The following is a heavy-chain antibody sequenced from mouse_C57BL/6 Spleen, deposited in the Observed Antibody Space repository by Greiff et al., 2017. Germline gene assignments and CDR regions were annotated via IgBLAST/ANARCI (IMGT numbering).Heavy chain of an antibody. D-gene: IGHD1-1*01. CDR2: IYWDDDK. CDR3: ARRDYGSSPYWYFDV. Sequence: QVTLKESGPGILQSSQTLSLTCSFSGFSLSTSGMGVSWIRQPSGKGLEWLAHIYWDDDKRYNPSLKSRLTISKDTSRNQVFLKITRVDTADTATYYCARRDYGSSPYWYFDVWGTGTRV. CDR1: GFSLSTSGMG. V-gene: IGHV8-12*01. J-gene: IGHJ1*03.